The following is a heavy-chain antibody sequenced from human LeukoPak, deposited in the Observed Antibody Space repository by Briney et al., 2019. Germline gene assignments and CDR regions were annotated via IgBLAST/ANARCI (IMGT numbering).Heavy chain of an antibody. D-gene: IGHD3-22*01. CDR1: GYTFTSYY. CDR3: ARDGFYYDSSGPDSVSVMP. V-gene: IGHV1-46*01. J-gene: IGHJ5*02. Sequence: ASVKVSCKASGYTFTSYYMHWVRQAPGQGLEWMGIINPSGGSTSYAQKFQGRVTMTRDMSTSTVYMELSSLRSEDTAVYYCARDGFYYDSSGPDSVSVMPWGQGTLVTVSS. CDR2: INPSGGST.